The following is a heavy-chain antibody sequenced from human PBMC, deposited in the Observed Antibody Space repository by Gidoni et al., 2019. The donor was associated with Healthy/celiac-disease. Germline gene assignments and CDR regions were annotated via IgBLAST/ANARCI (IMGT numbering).Heavy chain of an antibody. CDR2: ISSSNSTI. J-gene: IGHJ3*02. Sequence: VQLVESGGGLVAPGGFLIPSWAGSAFTLGSYSMNWVRQAPGKGLAWVSNISSSNSTINYADSVKDRFIISRDDTKNSLYLQMISLGTEEEAVDYCARGWFGEIYDALGIWGQGTMVTVSS. CDR3: ARGWFGEIYDALGI. CDR1: AFTLGSYS. V-gene: IGHV3-48*01. D-gene: IGHD3-10*01.